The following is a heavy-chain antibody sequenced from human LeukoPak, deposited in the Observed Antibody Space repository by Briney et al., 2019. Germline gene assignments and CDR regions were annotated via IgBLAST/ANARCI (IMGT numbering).Heavy chain of an antibody. CDR2: ISYDGTNK. CDR1: GFTFSNYA. V-gene: IGHV3-30-3*01. Sequence: AGSLRLSCAASGFTFSNYAMHWVRQAPGKGLEWVAVISYDGTNKYYADSVKGRFTISRDDSKNTLYLQLNSPRAEDTAMYYCARGLPPVMKYYFDYWGQGTLVTVSS. J-gene: IGHJ4*02. D-gene: IGHD4-11*01. CDR3: ARGLPPVMKYYFDY.